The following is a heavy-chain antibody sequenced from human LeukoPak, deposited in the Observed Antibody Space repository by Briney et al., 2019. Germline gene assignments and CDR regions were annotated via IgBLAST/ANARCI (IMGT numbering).Heavy chain of an antibody. CDR2: IYGGGST. J-gene: IGHJ4*02. Sequence: GGSLRLSCGVSGFTFNSYSMNWVRQAPGKGLEWVSVIYGGGSTYYADSVKGRFTVSRDNSKSTLYLQMNSLRAEDTAVYYCARGAGNTVSTRFFDYWGRGTLVTVSS. CDR3: ARGAGNTVSTRFFDY. CDR1: GFTFNSYS. V-gene: IGHV3-53*01. D-gene: IGHD5/OR15-5a*01.